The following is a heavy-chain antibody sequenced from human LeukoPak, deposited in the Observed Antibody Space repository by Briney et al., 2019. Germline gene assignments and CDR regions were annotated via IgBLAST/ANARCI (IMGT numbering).Heavy chain of an antibody. V-gene: IGHV3-53*01. CDR2: IHNDGST. J-gene: IGHJ4*02. CDR3: AALARDY. Sequence: GGSLRLSCAASGFIVSSNYMTWVRQAPGEGLEWVSVIHNDGSTYYTYSVKGRFTISRDNSKNTLYLQMNSLRVEDTAVYYCAALARDYWGQGTLVTVSS. CDR1: GFIVSSNY. D-gene: IGHD3-3*02.